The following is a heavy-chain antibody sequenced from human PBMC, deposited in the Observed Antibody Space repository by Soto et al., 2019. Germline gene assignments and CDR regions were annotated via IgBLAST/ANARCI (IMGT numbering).Heavy chain of an antibody. V-gene: IGHV1-69*12. D-gene: IGHD5-12*01. Sequence: QVQLVQSGAEVRQPASSVKVSCKTSGGTFSSYAISWVRQAPGQGLEWMGGIVPIVDTSTYAQKVQGRVTMTADESTSTVYRELSSPRSDDTAVYYCVRVVAIPGYPDNWGQGTLVTVSS. CDR1: GGTFSSYA. CDR3: VRVVAIPGYPDN. J-gene: IGHJ4*02. CDR2: IVPIVDTS.